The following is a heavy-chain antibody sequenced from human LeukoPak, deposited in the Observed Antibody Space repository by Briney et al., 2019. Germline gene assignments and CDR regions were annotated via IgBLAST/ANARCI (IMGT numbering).Heavy chain of an antibody. CDR1: GFTFSQYA. Sequence: GGSLRLSCAASGFTFSQYAMHWVRQAPGKGLEWVAAIWYDGSNDYYADSVKGRFTISRDNAKNSLYLQMNSLRAEDTAVYYCARDLRGLPFDYWGQGTLVTVSS. J-gene: IGHJ4*02. CDR3: ARDLRGLPFDY. CDR2: IWYDGSND. V-gene: IGHV3-33*01. D-gene: IGHD3/OR15-3a*01.